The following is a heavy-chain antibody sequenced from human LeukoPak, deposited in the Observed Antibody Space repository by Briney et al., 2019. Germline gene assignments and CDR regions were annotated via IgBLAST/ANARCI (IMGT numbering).Heavy chain of an antibody. CDR1: GGSISSSNW. CDR3: ARHVWETGWLDY. D-gene: IGHD3-9*01. V-gene: IGHV4-4*02. Sequence: PSETLSLTCAVSGGSISSSNWWSWVRQPPGKGLEWIGYIYYSGSTNYNPSLKSRVTISVDTSKNQFSLKLSSVTAADTAVYYCARHVWETGWLDYWGQGTLVTVSS. CDR2: IYYSGST. J-gene: IGHJ4*02.